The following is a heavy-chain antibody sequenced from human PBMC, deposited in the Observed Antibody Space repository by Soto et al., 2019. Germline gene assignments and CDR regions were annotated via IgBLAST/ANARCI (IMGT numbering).Heavy chain of an antibody. V-gene: IGHV3-48*03. J-gene: IGHJ3*01. CDR2: ISSSGSTK. D-gene: IGHD2-8*01. Sequence: EMQLVESGGGLVQPGGSLRLSCAASVLTFSSYEMNWVRQAPGKGLEWVSYISSSGSTKYYADSVKGRFTISRDNAKNFLYLQMNSLRVEDTALYYCVREGVSLMDAFDVWGQGTMVTVSS. CDR1: VLTFSSYE. CDR3: VREGVSLMDAFDV.